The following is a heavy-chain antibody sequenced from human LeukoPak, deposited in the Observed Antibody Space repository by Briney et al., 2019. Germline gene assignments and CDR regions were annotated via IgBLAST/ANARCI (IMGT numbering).Heavy chain of an antibody. CDR1: GFTFSSYA. CDR3: ARDAPTAEYAFDI. J-gene: IGHJ3*02. Sequence: GGSLRLSCAASGFTFSSYAMHWVRQAPGKGLEWVAVISYDGSNKYYADSVKGRFTISRDNSKNTLYLQMNSLRAEDTAVYYCARDAPTAEYAFDIWGQGTMVTVSS. CDR2: ISYDGSNK. V-gene: IGHV3-30-3*01.